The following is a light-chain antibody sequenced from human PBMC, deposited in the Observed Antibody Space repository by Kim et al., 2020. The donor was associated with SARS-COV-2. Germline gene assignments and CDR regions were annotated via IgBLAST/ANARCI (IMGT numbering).Light chain of an antibody. CDR3: QQYSNWPET. J-gene: IGKJ1*01. CDR2: STS. V-gene: IGKV3-15*01. Sequence: VSPGERATLYGRASQSVSRNLAWYQQKPGQAPSLLIYSTSTRATGIPARFSGSGSGTDFTLTISSLQSEDFAVYYCQQYSNWPETFGRGTKVDIK. CDR1: QSVSRN.